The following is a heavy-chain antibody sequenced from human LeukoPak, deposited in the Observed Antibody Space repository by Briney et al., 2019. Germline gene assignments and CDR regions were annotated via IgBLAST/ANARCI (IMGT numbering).Heavy chain of an antibody. CDR2: INWNGGST. D-gene: IGHD3-22*01. CDR1: GFTFDDYG. CDR3: AREEGSGYYRLYYFDY. V-gene: IGHV3-20*04. J-gene: IGHJ4*02. Sequence: GGSLRLSCAASGFTFDDYGMSWVRQAPGKRLEWVSGINWNGGSTGYADSVKGRFTISRDNAKNSLYLQMNSLRAEDTALYYCAREEGSGYYRLYYFDYWGQGTLVTVSS.